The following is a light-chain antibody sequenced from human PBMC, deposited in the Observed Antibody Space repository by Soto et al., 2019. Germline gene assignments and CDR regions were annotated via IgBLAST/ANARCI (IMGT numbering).Light chain of an antibody. Sequence: EIVFTHSPATLSLNPGERATLSCRASQSVSSYLAWYQQKPGQAPRLLIYDASNRATGIPARFSGSGSGTDFTLTISSLEPEDFAVYYCQQRSNWPPWTFGQGTKVDIK. V-gene: IGKV3-11*01. CDR3: QQRSNWPPWT. CDR2: DAS. CDR1: QSVSSY. J-gene: IGKJ1*01.